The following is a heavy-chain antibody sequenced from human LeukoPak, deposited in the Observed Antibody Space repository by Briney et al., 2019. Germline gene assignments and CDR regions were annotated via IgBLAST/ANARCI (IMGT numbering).Heavy chain of an antibody. CDR3: KRDLRDNDY. CDR2: INGDGTQT. V-gene: IGHV3-74*01. J-gene: IGHJ4*02. Sequence: GGSLRLSCAASGFTFSTYWMHWVRQPPGKGLVWVSRINGDGTQTNYADSVKGRFTVSRDNAKNTLYLQMNSLRADDTAVYFCKRDLRDNDYGGKEARVTVSS. CDR1: GFTFSTYW.